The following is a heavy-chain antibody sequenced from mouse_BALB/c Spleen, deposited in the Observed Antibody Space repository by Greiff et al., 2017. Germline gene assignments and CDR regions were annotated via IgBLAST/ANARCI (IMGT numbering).Heavy chain of an antibody. CDR2: ISRGSSTI. CDR3: ARDYSY. CDR1: GFTFSSFG. J-gene: IGHJ3*01. V-gene: IGHV5-17*02. Sequence: EVQLVESGGGLVQPGGSRKISCAASGFTFSSFGMNWVRQAPVKGLEWVAYISRGSSTIYYADTVKGRVTISRDNPKNTLFLQMSSLRSEDTAMYYCARDYSYWGQGTLVTVSA. D-gene: IGHD1-1*01.